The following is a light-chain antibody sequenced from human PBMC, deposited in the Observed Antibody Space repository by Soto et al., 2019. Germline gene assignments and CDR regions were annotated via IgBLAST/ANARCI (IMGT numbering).Light chain of an antibody. V-gene: IGKV1-9*01. CDR2: AAS. CDR1: QGVSRY. J-gene: IGKJ4*01. CDR3: QQLNNYPVT. Sequence: IQLTQSPSFLSASVGYRVAITCRASQGVSRYVAWYQQKPGKPPELLIYAASTLQSGVTPRFSGSASGTEFTLTIDSLQPEDCATYYCQQLNNYPVTFGGGTKVDVK.